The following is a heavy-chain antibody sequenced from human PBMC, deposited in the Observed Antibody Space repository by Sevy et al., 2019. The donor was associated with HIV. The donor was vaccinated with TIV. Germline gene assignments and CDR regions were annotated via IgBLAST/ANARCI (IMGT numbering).Heavy chain of an antibody. J-gene: IGHJ4*02. CDR2: ITSSGDTI. V-gene: IGHV3-11*01. CDR1: GFTFSDYY. Sequence: GGSLRLSCAASGFTFSDYYMTWICQAPGKGLEWVAYITSSGDTIYYADSVKGRFTISRDNAKNSLYLQMNNLRAEDTAVYYCAREYDYSHYAFDYWGQGTLVTVSS. D-gene: IGHD4-4*01. CDR3: AREYDYSHYAFDY.